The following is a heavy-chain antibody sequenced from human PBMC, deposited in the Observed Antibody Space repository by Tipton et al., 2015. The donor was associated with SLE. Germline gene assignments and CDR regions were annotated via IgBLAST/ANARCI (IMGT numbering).Heavy chain of an antibody. Sequence: TLSLTCTVSGGSISSYYWSWIRQPPGKGLEWIGYIYYSGSTNYNPSLKSRVTISVDTSKNQFSLKLSSVTAADTAVYYCARASEGSWNFDLWGRGTLVTVSS. V-gene: IGHV4-59*01. J-gene: IGHJ2*01. CDR1: GGSISSYY. CDR2: IYYSGST. CDR3: ARASEGSWNFDL.